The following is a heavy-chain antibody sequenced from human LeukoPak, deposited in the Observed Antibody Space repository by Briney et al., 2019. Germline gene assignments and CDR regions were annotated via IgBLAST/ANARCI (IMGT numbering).Heavy chain of an antibody. CDR2: IKQDGSER. CDR1: GFTFSSYW. J-gene: IGHJ3*02. CDR3: ARPIPGGGATDAFDI. Sequence: GGSLRLSCAASGFTFSSYWMSWVRQAPGKGLEWVANIKQDGSERYYVDSVKGRFTISRDNAKSSLYLQMNSLRAEDTAVYYCARPIPGGGATDAFDIWGQGTMVTVSS. V-gene: IGHV3-7*01. D-gene: IGHD3-16*01.